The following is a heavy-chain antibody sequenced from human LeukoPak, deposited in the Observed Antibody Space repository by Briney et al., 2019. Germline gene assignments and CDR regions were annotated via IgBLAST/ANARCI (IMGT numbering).Heavy chain of an antibody. V-gene: IGHV3-30-3*01. CDR3: ARDICSSTSCYQGRFDY. CDR1: GFIFSNHA. J-gene: IGHJ4*02. Sequence: GGSLRLSCAASGFIFSNHAMHWVRQAPGKGLEWVAVISYDGTNKYYGDSVKGRFTISRDNSENTLYLQMNSLRTDDTAFYYCARDICSSTSCYQGRFDYWGQGTPVTVSS. D-gene: IGHD2-2*01. CDR2: ISYDGTNK.